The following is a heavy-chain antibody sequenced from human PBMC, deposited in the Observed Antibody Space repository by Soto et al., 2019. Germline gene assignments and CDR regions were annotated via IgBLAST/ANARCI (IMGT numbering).Heavy chain of an antibody. Sequence: SETLSLTCTVSGGSISSYYWSWIRQPPGKGLEWIGYIYYSGSTDYNPSLKSRVIISVDTSKNQFSLKLSSVTAADTAVYYCARDFNYVDVWGKGTTVTV. J-gene: IGHJ6*03. CDR3: ARDFNYVDV. V-gene: IGHV4-59*01. CDR1: GGSISSYY. CDR2: IYYSGST.